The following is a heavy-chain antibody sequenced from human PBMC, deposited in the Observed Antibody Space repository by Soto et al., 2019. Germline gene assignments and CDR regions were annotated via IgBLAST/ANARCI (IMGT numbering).Heavy chain of an antibody. CDR3: ARDPSPGITVAGTNWFDT. V-gene: IGHV3-30-3*01. CDR1: EFTFSSYA. D-gene: IGHD6-19*01. J-gene: IGHJ5*02. Sequence: PGGSLRLCCAASEFTFSSYAMHGVRQAPDKGLEWVTVISYDGSNKYYADSVKGRFTISRDNSKNTLYLQMNSLRAEDTAVYYCARDPSPGITVAGTNWFDTWSQGTLVTVSS. CDR2: ISYDGSNK.